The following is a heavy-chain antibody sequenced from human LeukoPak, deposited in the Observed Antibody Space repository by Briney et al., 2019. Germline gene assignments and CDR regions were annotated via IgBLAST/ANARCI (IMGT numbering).Heavy chain of an antibody. J-gene: IGHJ4*02. D-gene: IGHD3-9*01. CDR3: ASGDILTGYRLGY. Sequence: PSETLSLTCTVSGGSISSYYWSWIRQPPGKGLEWIGYIYYSGSTNYNPSLKSRVTISVDTSKNQFSLKLSSVTAADTAVYYCASGDILTGYRLGYWGQGTLVTVSS. V-gene: IGHV4-59*01. CDR2: IYYSGST. CDR1: GGSISSYY.